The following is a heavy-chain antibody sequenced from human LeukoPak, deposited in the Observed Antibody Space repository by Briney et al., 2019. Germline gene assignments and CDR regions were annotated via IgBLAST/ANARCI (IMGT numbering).Heavy chain of an antibody. CDR1: GYTFTSYG. V-gene: IGHV1-18*01. D-gene: IGHD3-9*01. Sequence: ASVKVSCKASGYTFTSYGISWVRQAPGQGLGWMGWISPSNGATECAQNLQDRVSMTTDTSTNTAHIEVRSLKSDDTAVYFCARDHDWTMDYWGQGALVTVSS. J-gene: IGHJ4*02. CDR2: ISPSNGAT. CDR3: ARDHDWTMDY.